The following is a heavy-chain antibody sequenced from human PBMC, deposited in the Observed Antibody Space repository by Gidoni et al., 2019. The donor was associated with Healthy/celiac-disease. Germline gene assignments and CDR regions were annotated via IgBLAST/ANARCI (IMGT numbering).Heavy chain of an antibody. CDR1: GATVPGYY. D-gene: IGHD1-26*01. CDR2: INPNRGVT. V-gene: IGHV1-2*02. J-gene: IGHJ3*02. CDR3: ARDSGSPSGNAFDI. Sequence: QVKLVQSGAEGKKPGAAVKVACKAAGATVPGYYVTWVRQAPGHGREWMGWINPNRGVTNYAQKFPGRVTMTRATSLSTAYMALRRLRSDDTAVYYCARDSGSPSGNAFDIWGQGTMVTVSS.